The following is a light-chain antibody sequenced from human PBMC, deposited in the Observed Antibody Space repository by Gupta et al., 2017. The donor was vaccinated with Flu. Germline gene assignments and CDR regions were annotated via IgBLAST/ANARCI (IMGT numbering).Light chain of an antibody. CDR2: AAS. CDR3: QQSHSTPLT. J-gene: IGKJ4*01. V-gene: IGKV1-39*01. Sequence: SQMTQSPSSLSASVGDRVTIPRRASQSISIFLIWYQQKPGKAPNLLIFAASTLQSGVPSRFSGSGSGTDFALTITGLHPEDFATYYCQQSHSTPLTFGGGTKVEIK. CDR1: QSISIF.